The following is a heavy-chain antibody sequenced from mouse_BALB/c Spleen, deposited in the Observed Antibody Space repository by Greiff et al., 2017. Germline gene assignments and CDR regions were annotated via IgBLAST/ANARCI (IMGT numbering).Heavy chain of an antibody. D-gene: IGHD1-1*01. J-gene: IGHJ3*01. CDR2: ISSGGSYT. CDR1: GFTFSSYA. V-gene: IGHV5-9-3*01. Sequence: EVKLMESGGGLVKPGGSLKLSCAASGFTFSSYAMSWVRQTPEKRLEWVATISSGGSYTYYPDSVKGRFTISRDNAKNTLYLQMSSLRSEDTAMYYCARPSITTVVEGFAYWGQGTLVTVSA. CDR3: ARPSITTVVEGFAY.